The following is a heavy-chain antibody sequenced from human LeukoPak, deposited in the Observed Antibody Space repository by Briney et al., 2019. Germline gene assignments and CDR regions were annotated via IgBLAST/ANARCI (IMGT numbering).Heavy chain of an antibody. V-gene: IGHV3-23*01. CDR2: ISPSGGST. CDR3: AKVCGSGSSEDY. CDR1: GFTFTNFT. Sequence: GGSLRLSCAASGFTFTNFTMSWVRQAPGKGLEWVSVISPSGGSTYYADSVKGRFTISRDNSKNTLYLQMNSLRAEGTAVYYCAKVCGSGSSEDYWGQGTLVTVSS. J-gene: IGHJ4*02. D-gene: IGHD3-10*01.